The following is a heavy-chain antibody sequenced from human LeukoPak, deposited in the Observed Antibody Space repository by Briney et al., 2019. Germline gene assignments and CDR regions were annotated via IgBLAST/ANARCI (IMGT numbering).Heavy chain of an antibody. CDR2: INPKTGGT. J-gene: IGHJ4*02. CDR3: ARSSGFSRFDY. CDR1: GYTFSDYY. V-gene: IGHV1-2*02. Sequence: GASVKVSCKASGYTFSDYYTHWVRQAPGQGLEWMGWINPKTGGTRCSQKFQGRVTMTKDTSISTAYMELTGLESDDTAVYYCARSSGFSRFDYWGQGALSPSPQ. D-gene: IGHD6-19*01.